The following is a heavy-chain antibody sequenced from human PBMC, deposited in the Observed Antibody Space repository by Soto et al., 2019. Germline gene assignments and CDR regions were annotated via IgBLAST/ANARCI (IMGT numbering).Heavy chain of an antibody. D-gene: IGHD6-19*01. Sequence: SETLSLTCPVSGGSISSGGYCFNWIRQHPWSGLEWIGYIYYSGSTYYNPSLKTRVTISVDTSKNQFSLKLSSVTAADTAVYYCARGYSSGWLRDQYFQHWGQGTLVTVSS. V-gene: IGHV4-31*03. CDR2: IYYSGST. CDR1: GGSISSGGYC. CDR3: ARGYSSGWLRDQYFQH. J-gene: IGHJ1*01.